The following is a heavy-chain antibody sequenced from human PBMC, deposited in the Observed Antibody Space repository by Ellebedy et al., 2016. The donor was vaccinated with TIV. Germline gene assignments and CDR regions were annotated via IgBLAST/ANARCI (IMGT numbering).Heavy chain of an antibody. CDR3: ARVAHTAVDY. V-gene: IGHV4-39*01. Sequence: SETLSLXXTVSGGSISSSSYYWGWIRQPPGKGLEWIGSIYYSGSTYYNPSLKSRVTISVDTSKNQFSLKLSSVTAADTAVYYCARVAHTAVDYWGQGTLVTVSS. CDR1: GGSISSSSYY. D-gene: IGHD2-15*01. CDR2: IYYSGST. J-gene: IGHJ4*02.